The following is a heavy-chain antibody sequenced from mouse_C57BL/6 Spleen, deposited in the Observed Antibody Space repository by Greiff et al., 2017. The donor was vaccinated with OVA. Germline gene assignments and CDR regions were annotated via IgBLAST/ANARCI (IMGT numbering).Heavy chain of an antibody. Sequence: EVHLVESGGGLVQPGGSLSLSCAASGFTFTDHYMSWVRQPPGKALEWLGFIRNKVNGYTTEYIASVKGRFTISRDNSQSILYLQMNALRAEDSATYYCARYSGSHWYFDVWGTGTTVTVSS. CDR1: GFTFTDHY. V-gene: IGHV7-3*01. J-gene: IGHJ1*03. CDR2: IRNKVNGYTT. CDR3: ARYSGSHWYFDV. D-gene: IGHD1-1*01.